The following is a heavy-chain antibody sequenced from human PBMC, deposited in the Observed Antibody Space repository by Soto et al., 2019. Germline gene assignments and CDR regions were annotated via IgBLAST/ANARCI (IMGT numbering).Heavy chain of an antibody. CDR2: VYYSGSN. CDR3: ARDFGSGSRYGIDV. J-gene: IGHJ6*02. Sequence: SETLSLTCTVSGGSISRNNYYWGWIRQPPGKGLEWIGSVYYSGSNYYNPSLRRRVTISVDTSKKQFSLRLSAVTAADTAVYYCARDFGSGSRYGIDVWGQGTMVTVS. D-gene: IGHD3-10*01. V-gene: IGHV4-39*01. CDR1: GGSISRNNYY.